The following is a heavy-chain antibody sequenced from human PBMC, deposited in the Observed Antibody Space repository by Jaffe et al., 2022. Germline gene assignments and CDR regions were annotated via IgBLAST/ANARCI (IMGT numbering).Heavy chain of an antibody. CDR2: IDWDDDK. CDR3: ARSRRDEVEWYFDL. D-gene: IGHD1-26*01. Sequence: QVTLRESGPALVKPTQTLTLTCTFSGFSLSTSGMCVSWVRQPPGKALEWLALIDWDDDKYYSTSLKTRLTISKDTSKNQVVLTMTNMDPVDTATYYCARSRRDEVEWYFDLWGRGTLVTVSS. CDR1: GFSLSTSGMC. V-gene: IGHV2-70*20. J-gene: IGHJ2*01.